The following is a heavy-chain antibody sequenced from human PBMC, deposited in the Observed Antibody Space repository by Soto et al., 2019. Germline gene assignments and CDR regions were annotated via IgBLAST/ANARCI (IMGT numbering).Heavy chain of an antibody. J-gene: IGHJ5*02. V-gene: IGHV4-39*01. CDR3: ARGSYDFWSGYYSWFDP. CDR1: GGSISSSSYY. D-gene: IGHD3-3*01. Sequence: PEIPSETLSLTCTVSGGSISSSSYYWGWIRQPPGKGLEWIGSIYYSGSTYYNPSLKSRVTISVDTSKNQFSLKLSSVTAADTAVYYCARGSYDFWSGYYSWFDPWGQGTLVTVSS. CDR2: IYYSGST.